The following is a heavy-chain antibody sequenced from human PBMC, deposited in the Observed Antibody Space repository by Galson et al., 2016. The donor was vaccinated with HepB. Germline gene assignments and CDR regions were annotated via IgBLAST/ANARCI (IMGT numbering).Heavy chain of an antibody. Sequence: SVKVSCKASGFILSNCALQWVRQARGQRLEWIGQIVVGSGDANYAHSFRDRVTITRDLSMDSAYMELRGLRSEDTALYYCAADTGYTSSWPPGHNYYGMAVWGQGTTVTVSS. CDR1: GFILSNCA. J-gene: IGHJ6*02. CDR2: IVVGSGDA. CDR3: AADTGYTSSWPPGHNYYGMAV. V-gene: IGHV1-58*01. D-gene: IGHD6-13*01.